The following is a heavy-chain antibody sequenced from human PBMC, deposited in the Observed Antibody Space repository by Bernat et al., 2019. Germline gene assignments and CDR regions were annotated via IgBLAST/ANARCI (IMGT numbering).Heavy chain of an antibody. J-gene: IGHJ4*02. CDR2: IWYDGSNK. Sequence: QVQLVESGGGVVQPGRSLRLSCAASGFTFSSYGMHWVRQAPGKGLEWVAVIWYDGSNKYYADSVKGRFTISRDNSKNTLYLQMNSLRAEDTAVYYCARGGYWGSYADNDYWGQGTLVAVSS. CDR3: ARGGYWGSYADNDY. D-gene: IGHD1-26*01. CDR1: GFTFSSYG. V-gene: IGHV3-33*01.